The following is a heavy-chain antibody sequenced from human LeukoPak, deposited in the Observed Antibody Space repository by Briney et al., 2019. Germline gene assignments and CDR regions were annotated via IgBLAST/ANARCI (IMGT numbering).Heavy chain of an antibody. V-gene: IGHV4-61*02. CDR2: IYTSGST. D-gene: IGHD4-23*01. CDR3: AIITVVKGYDY. CDR1: GGSISSGSYY. Sequence: PSETLSLTCTVSGGSISSGSYYWSWIRQPAGKGLEWIVRIYTSGSTNYNPSLKSRVTISVDTSKNQFSLKLSSVTAADTAVYYCAIITVVKGYDYWGQGTLVTVSS. J-gene: IGHJ4*02.